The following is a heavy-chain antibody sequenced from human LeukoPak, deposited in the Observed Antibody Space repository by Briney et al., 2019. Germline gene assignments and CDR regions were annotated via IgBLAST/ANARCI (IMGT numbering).Heavy chain of an antibody. CDR1: GFTFSSYG. V-gene: IGHV3-30*02. J-gene: IGHJ4*02. CDR2: IRYDGSNK. D-gene: IGHD5-18*01. CDR3: AKDSSLERGYSYGSFDY. Sequence: GGSLRLSCAASGFTFSSYGMHWVRQAPGKGLEWVAFIRYDGSNKYYADSVKGQFTISRDNSKNTLYLQMNSLRAEDTAVYYCAKDSSLERGYSYGSFDYWGQGTLVTVSS.